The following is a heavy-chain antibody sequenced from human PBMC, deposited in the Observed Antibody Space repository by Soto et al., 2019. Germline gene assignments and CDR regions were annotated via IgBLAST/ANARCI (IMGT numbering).Heavy chain of an antibody. D-gene: IGHD2-2*01. V-gene: IGHV3-30-3*01. CDR2: ISYDGSNK. CDR3: ARGPSSLTRFDY. Sequence: GGSLRLSCAASGFTFSSYAMHWVRQAPGKGLEWVAVISYDGSNKYYADSVKGRFTISRDNSKITLYLQMHSLRAEDTAVYYCARGPSSLTRFDYWGQGTLVTVSS. J-gene: IGHJ4*02. CDR1: GFTFSSYA.